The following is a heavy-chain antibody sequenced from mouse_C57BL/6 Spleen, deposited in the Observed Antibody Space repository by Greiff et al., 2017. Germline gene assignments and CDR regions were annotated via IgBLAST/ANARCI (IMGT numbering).Heavy chain of an antibody. CDR1: ASHIQAVY. J-gene: IGHJ4*01. D-gene: IGHD1-1*01. CDR3: STFRYGSFYAMDY. Sequence: EVQLVASGAELVRPGAPVKLSCTPSASHIQAVYMHWVKQRPEQGLVWIGWIDPEKGDTEYASKVQCKATITSDTSSNTAYLQLSSLTSEYTAVYYCSTFRYGSFYAMDYWGQGTSVTVSS. V-gene: IGHV14-4*01. CDR2: IDPEKGDT.